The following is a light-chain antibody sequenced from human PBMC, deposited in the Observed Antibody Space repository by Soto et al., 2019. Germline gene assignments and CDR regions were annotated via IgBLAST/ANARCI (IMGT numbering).Light chain of an antibody. V-gene: IGLV2-14*01. CDR2: DVS. CDR3: SSYTSRSTLTV. J-gene: IGLJ1*01. Sequence: QSALTQPASVSGSPGQSITISCTGTSSDVGDYNYVSWYQQHPGKAPKLLIYDVSNRPSGVSNRFSGSKSGNTASLTISGLQDEDEADYYCSSYTSRSTLTVFGTGTKVTVL. CDR1: SSDVGDYNY.